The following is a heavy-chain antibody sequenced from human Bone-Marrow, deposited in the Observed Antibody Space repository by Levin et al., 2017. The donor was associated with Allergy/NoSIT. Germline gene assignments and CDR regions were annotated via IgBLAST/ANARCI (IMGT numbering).Heavy chain of an antibody. D-gene: IGHD5-12*01. Sequence: GESLKISCAASGFTFSSYGMHWVRQAPGKGLEWVAVISYDGSNKYYADSVKGRFTISRDNSKNTLYLQMNSLRAEDTAVYYCAKDRAAGGYIIDYWGQGTLVTVSS. CDR3: AKDRAAGGYIIDY. CDR1: GFTFSSYG. CDR2: ISYDGSNK. V-gene: IGHV3-30*18. J-gene: IGHJ4*02.